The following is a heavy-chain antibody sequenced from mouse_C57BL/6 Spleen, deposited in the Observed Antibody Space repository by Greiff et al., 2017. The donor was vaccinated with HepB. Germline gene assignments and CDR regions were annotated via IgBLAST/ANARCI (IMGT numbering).Heavy chain of an antibody. Sequence: VQLKESGGDLVKPGGSLKLSCAASGFTFSSYGMSWVRQTPDKRLEWVATISSGGSYTYYPDSVKGRFTISRDNAKNTLYLQMSSLKSEDTAMYYCASLYDYLYYFDYWGQGTTLTVSS. D-gene: IGHD2-4*01. CDR3: ASLYDYLYYFDY. CDR2: ISSGGSYT. V-gene: IGHV5-6*01. CDR1: GFTFSSYG. J-gene: IGHJ2*01.